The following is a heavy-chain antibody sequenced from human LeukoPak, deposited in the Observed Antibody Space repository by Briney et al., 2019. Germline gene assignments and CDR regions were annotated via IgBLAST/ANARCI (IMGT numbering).Heavy chain of an antibody. CDR1: GGSISSGGYY. CDR3: ARRRISWSAGYYHNWFDP. V-gene: IGHV4-30-2*01. J-gene: IGHJ5*02. Sequence: SQTLSLTCTVSGGSISSGGYYWSWIRQPPGKGLEWIGYIYHSGSTYYNPSLKSRVTISVDRSKNQFSLKLSSVTAADTAVYYCARRRISWSAGYYHNWFDPWGQGTLVTVSS. D-gene: IGHD3-9*01. CDR2: IYHSGST.